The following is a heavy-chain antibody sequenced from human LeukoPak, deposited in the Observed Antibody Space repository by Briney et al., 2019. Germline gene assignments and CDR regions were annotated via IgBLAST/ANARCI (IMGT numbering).Heavy chain of an antibody. Sequence: GGSLRLSCTASGFKFDDYGMTWVRQAPGKGLEWVSDINWNGDSRGYAHSVRGRFTISRDNSKNTLYLQMNSLRTEDTALYYCAKESSSNLDYWGQGTLVTVSS. CDR1: GFKFDDYG. J-gene: IGHJ4*02. D-gene: IGHD6-6*01. V-gene: IGHV3-20*04. CDR2: INWNGDSR. CDR3: AKESSSNLDY.